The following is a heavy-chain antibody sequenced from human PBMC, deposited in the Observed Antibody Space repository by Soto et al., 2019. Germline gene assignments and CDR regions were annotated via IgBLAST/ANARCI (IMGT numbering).Heavy chain of an antibody. CDR3: ARPLRYFDWSYFDY. D-gene: IGHD3-9*01. CDR1: GFTFSSYW. CDR2: IKQDGSEK. J-gene: IGHJ4*02. Sequence: GGSLRLSCAASGFTFSSYWMSWVRQAPGKGLEWVANIKQDGSEKYYVDSVKGRFTISRDNAKNSLYLQMNSLRAEDTAVYYCARPLRYFDWSYFDYWGQGTLVTVSS. V-gene: IGHV3-7*01.